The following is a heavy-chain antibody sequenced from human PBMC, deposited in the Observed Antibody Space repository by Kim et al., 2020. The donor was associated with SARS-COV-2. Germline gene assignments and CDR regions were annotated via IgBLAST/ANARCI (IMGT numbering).Heavy chain of an antibody. CDR2: TYYRSKWFS. D-gene: IGHD6-25*01. V-gene: IGHV6-1*01. CDR3: TRDSSGRPLDV. Sequence: SQTLSLTCDISGDSVSSNSATWSWIRQSPSRGLEWLGRTYYRSKWFSDYAVSVKGRITINPDTSKNQFSLQLNSVTPEDTAVYFCTRDSSGRPLDVWGQGTTVTDS. CDR1: GDSVSSNSAT. J-gene: IGHJ6*02.